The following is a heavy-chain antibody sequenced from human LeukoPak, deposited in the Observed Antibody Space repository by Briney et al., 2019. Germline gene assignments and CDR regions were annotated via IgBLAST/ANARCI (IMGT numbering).Heavy chain of an antibody. CDR2: ISGTGDTT. V-gene: IGHV3-23*01. J-gene: IGHJ3*02. Sequence: GGSLRLSCAASGFSFSSYAMTWVRQAPGKGLEWVSSISGTGDTTYYADSVKGRFTVSRDNSKDTLFLHMNSLGAKDTAVYYCARAGYYDSSGFYAPDAFDIWGQGTVVTVSS. CDR1: GFSFSSYA. D-gene: IGHD3-22*01. CDR3: ARAGYYDSSGFYAPDAFDI.